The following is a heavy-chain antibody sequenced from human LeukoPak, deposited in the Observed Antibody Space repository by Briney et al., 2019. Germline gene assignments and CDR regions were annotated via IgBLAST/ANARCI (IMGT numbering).Heavy chain of an antibody. CDR3: ARGRITMVRGVIIKGDSPLN. CDR1: GYTFTSYA. CDR2: INAGNGNT. Sequence: ASVKVSCKASGYTFTSYAMHWVRQAPGQRLEWMGWINAGNGNTKYSQKFQGRVTITRDTSASKAYMGLSSLRSEDTAVYYCARGRITMVRGVIIKGDSPLNWGQGTLVTVSS. V-gene: IGHV1-3*01. D-gene: IGHD3-10*01. J-gene: IGHJ4*02.